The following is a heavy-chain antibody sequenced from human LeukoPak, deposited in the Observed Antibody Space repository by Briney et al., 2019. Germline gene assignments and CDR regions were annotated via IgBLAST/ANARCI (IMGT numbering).Heavy chain of an antibody. CDR2: ISYDGSDK. V-gene: IGHV3-30*18. CDR1: GFTFSSYG. CDR3: AKDPDYHTRYYYYGMEV. J-gene: IGHJ6*02. Sequence: GGSLRLSCAASGFTFSSYGMHWVRQAPGKGLEWVAVISYDGSDKYYADSVRGRFTISRDNSKNTLYLQMNSLRTEDTALYYCAKDPDYHTRYYYYGMEVWGQGTTVTVSS. D-gene: IGHD4-11*01.